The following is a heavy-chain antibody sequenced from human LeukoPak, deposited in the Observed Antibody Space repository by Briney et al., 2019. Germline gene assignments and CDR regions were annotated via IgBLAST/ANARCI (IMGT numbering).Heavy chain of an antibody. V-gene: IGHV4-61*02. D-gene: IGHD3-22*01. CDR1: GGSINSGSYY. CDR3: AREVSSGYYRKLDY. CDR2: IYTSGNT. Sequence: PSQTLSLTCTVSGGSINSGSYYWNWIRQPAGKGLEWIGRIYTSGNTNYNPSLKSRVTISVDTSKNQFSLKLSSVTAADTAVYYCAREVSSGYYRKLDYWGQGTLVTVSS. J-gene: IGHJ4*02.